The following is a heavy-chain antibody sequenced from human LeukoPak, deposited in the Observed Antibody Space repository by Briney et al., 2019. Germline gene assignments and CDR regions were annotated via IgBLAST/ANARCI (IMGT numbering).Heavy chain of an antibody. CDR1: GGTFSSYA. Sequence: AAVKVSCKASGGTFSSYAISWVRPAPGQGLEWMGRIIPILGIANYAQKFQGRVTITADKSTSTAYMELSSLRSEDTAVYYCAREASAVAGSYYYYGMDVWGQGTTVTVSS. CDR2: IIPILGIA. J-gene: IGHJ6*02. D-gene: IGHD6-19*01. V-gene: IGHV1-69*04. CDR3: AREASAVAGSYYYYGMDV.